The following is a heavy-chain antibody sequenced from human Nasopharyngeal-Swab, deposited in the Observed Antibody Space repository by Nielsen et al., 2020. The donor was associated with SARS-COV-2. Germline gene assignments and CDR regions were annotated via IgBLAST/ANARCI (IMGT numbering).Heavy chain of an antibody. Sequence: GESLKISCAASGFTFSSYSMHWVRQAPGKGLEWVSSISSSSSYIYYADSVKGRFTISRDNAKNSLYLQMNSLRAEDTAVYYCARSLRGSSLHYWGQGTLVTVSS. D-gene: IGHD6-6*01. CDR1: GFTFSSYS. CDR3: ARSLRGSSLHY. V-gene: IGHV3-21*01. J-gene: IGHJ4*02. CDR2: ISSSSSYI.